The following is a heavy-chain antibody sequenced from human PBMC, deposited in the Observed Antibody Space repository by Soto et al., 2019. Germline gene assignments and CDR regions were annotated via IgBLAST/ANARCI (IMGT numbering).Heavy chain of an antibody. CDR2: TYYRAKWDN. Sequence: NPSQTLSLTCAISGERVSSNRAAWNWIRQSPSRGLEWLGRTYYRAKWDNXYALSVKSRITINPDTSKNQFSRQLNSVTPEDTAVYYCARGEQLVPNNWFDPCGQGTLVTVSS. V-gene: IGHV6-1*01. J-gene: IGHJ5*02. CDR1: GERVSSNRAA. CDR3: ARGEQLVPNNWFDP. D-gene: IGHD6-6*01.